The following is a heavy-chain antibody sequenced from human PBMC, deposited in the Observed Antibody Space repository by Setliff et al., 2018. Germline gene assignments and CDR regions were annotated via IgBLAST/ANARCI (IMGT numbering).Heavy chain of an antibody. CDR1: GGSISSSSDY. D-gene: IGHD3-22*01. Sequence: SETLSLTCTVSGGSISSSSDYWGWIRQPPGKGLEWIGSIYYSGSTYYNPSLKSRVTITVDTSKKQFSLKLSSVTAADTAVYYCARGPYNIYDRSGYGFTNWFDPWGQGSLVTVSS. CDR3: ARGPYNIYDRSGYGFTNWFDP. J-gene: IGHJ5*02. CDR2: IYYSGST. V-gene: IGHV4-39*07.